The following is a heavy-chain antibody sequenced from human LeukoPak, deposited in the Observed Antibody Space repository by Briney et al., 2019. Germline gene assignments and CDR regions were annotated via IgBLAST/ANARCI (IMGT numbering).Heavy chain of an antibody. J-gene: IGHJ3*02. CDR2: ISYDGSNK. CDR1: GFTFSSYG. V-gene: IGHV3-30*18. Sequence: GGSLRLSCAASGFTFSSYGMHWVRQAPGKGLEWVAVISYDGSNKYYADSVKGRFTISRENSKNTLYLQMNSLRAEDTAVYYCAKLSAARDAFDIWGQGTMVTVSS. D-gene: IGHD2-2*01. CDR3: AKLSAARDAFDI.